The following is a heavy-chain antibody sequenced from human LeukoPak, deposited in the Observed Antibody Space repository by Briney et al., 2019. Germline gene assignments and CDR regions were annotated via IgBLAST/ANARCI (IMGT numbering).Heavy chain of an antibody. Sequence: ASVKVSCKVSGYTLTELSMHWVRQAPGKGLEWMGGFDPEDGETIYAQKLQGRVTMTTDTSTSTAYMELRSLRSDDTAVYYCAREGYDYVWGSYRFDRWFDPWGQGTLVTVSS. D-gene: IGHD3-16*02. J-gene: IGHJ5*02. CDR2: FDPEDGET. CDR3: AREGYDYVWGSYRFDRWFDP. CDR1: GYTLTELS. V-gene: IGHV1-24*01.